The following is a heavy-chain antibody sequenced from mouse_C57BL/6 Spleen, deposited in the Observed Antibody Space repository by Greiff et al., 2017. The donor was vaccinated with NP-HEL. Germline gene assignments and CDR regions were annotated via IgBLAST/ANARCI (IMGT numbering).Heavy chain of an antibody. CDR1: GYAFSSSW. V-gene: IGHV1-82*01. D-gene: IGHD2-2*01. J-gene: IGHJ3*01. CDR2: IYPGDGDT. Sequence: QVQLKESGPELVKPGASVKISCKASGYAFSSSWMNWVKQRPGKGLEWIGRIYPGDGDTNYNGKFKGKATLTADKSSSTAYMQLSSLTSEDSAVYFCARTYGYDVAWFAYWGQGTLVTVSA. CDR3: ARTYGYDVAWFAY.